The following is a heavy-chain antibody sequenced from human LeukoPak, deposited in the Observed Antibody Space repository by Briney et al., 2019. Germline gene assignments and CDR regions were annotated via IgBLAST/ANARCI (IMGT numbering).Heavy chain of an antibody. D-gene: IGHD3-3*01. J-gene: IGHJ4*02. CDR2: INPYSGGT. Sequence: ASVKVSCKASGYTFTGYYMHWVRRAPGQGLEWMGWINPYSGGTNYTQKFQGRVTMTRDTSITTAYMELSSLRSDDTAVYYCARGDYDYCFDYWGQGTLVTVSS. V-gene: IGHV1-2*02. CDR3: ARGDYDYCFDY. CDR1: GYTFTGYY.